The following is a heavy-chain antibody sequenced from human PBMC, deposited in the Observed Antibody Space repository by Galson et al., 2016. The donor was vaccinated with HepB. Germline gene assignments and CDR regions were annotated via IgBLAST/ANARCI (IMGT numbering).Heavy chain of an antibody. J-gene: IGHJ4*02. CDR2: IMPLFGAA. Sequence: SVKVSCKAAGGTFSNYAISWVRQAPGQGLEWMGGIMPLFGAANSAQKFQDRVTITADSTSTVYMELSSLTSEDTAVYYRAREPLIVLVVGSYYFDSWGQGTRVTVSS. CDR3: AREPLIVLVVGSYYFDS. CDR1: GGTFSNYA. D-gene: IGHD2-8*02. V-gene: IGHV1-69*13.